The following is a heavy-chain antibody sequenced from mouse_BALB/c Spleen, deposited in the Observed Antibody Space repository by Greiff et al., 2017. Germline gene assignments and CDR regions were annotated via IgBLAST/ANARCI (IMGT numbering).Heavy chain of an antibody. CDR1: GYSFTGYF. CDR2: INPYNGDT. D-gene: IGHD4-1*01. J-gene: IGHJ4*01. V-gene: IGHV1-20*01. CDR3: TRWDDGLYAMDY. Sequence: VQLQQSGPELVTPGDSVKISCKASGYSFTGYFMNWVMQRHGTSLEWIGRINPYNGDTFYTQKFTSKATLTVDKSSSTANMELRSLASEDSAVYDCTRWDDGLYAMDYWGQGTSVTVSS.